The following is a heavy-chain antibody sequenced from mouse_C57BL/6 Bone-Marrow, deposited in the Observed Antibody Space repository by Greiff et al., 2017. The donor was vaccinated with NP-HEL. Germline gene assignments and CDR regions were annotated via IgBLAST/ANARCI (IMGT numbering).Heavy chain of an antibody. Sequence: VQLQQSGAELVRPGASLPLSCKASGSPLINFKLTWVKQTPVHGVEWLGAIDPETGGTAYNQKFKGKDILTADKSSSTAYMELRSLTSEDSAVYYCTRKEFYGYDFDYWGQGTTLTVSS. CDR3: TRKEFYGYDFDY. V-gene: IGHV1-15*01. J-gene: IGHJ2*01. CDR1: GSPLINFK. D-gene: IGHD2-2*01. CDR2: IDPETGGT.